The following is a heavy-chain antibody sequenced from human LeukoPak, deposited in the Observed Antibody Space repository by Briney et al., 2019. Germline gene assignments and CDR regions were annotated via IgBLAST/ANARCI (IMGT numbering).Heavy chain of an antibody. V-gene: IGHV3-9*01. Sequence: GRSLRLSCAASGFTFDDYAMHWVRQAPGKGLEWVSGISWNSGSIGYADSVKGRFTISRDNANNSLYLQMNSLRAEDTALYYCAKDLRLTIAEAGPDFDYWGQGTLVTVSS. CDR1: GFTFDDYA. D-gene: IGHD6-13*01. CDR3: AKDLRLTIAEAGPDFDY. CDR2: ISWNSGSI. J-gene: IGHJ4*02.